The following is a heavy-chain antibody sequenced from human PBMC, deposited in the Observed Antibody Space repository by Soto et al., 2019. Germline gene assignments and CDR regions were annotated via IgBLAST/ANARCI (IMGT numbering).Heavy chain of an antibody. V-gene: IGHV3-30-3*01. J-gene: IGHJ4*02. CDR2: ISNGGTYR. D-gene: IGHD3-10*01. Sequence: QVQLVESGGGVVQPGMSLRLSCATSGFSFSTHAMHWVRQAPGKGLECVSVISNGGTYRNYADSVKGRFTISIDHSKNTPDREMNSLMPDDAAVYDGAAGPTFYYAYWGQGTLVTVSS. CDR3: AAGPTFYYAY. CDR1: GFSFSTHA.